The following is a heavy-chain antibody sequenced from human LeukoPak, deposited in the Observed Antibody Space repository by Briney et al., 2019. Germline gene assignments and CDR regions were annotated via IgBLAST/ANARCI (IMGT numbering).Heavy chain of an antibody. D-gene: IGHD3-10*01. Sequence: ASVKVSCKASGYTVTRYGISWVRQAPGQGLEWMGWISAYNGNTNYAQKLQGRVTMTTDTSTSTAYMELRSLRSDDTAVYYCARDGRGAGGLQGFDPWGQGTLVTVSS. CDR3: ARDGRGAGGLQGFDP. J-gene: IGHJ5*02. V-gene: IGHV1-18*04. CDR1: GYTVTRYG. CDR2: ISAYNGNT.